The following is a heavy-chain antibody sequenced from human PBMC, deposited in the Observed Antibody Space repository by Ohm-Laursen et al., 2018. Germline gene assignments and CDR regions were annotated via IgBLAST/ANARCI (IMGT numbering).Heavy chain of an antibody. CDR2: IYYSGST. Sequence: SDTLSLTCPVSGGSISSSSYYWGWIRQPPGKGLEWIGSIYYSGSTYYNPSLKSRVTISVDTSKNQFSLKLSSVTAADTAVYYCARTIVVVPAAIFGLNWFDPWGQGTLVTVSS. CDR1: GGSISSSSYY. J-gene: IGHJ5*02. V-gene: IGHV4-39*01. D-gene: IGHD2-2*01. CDR3: ARTIVVVPAAIFGLNWFDP.